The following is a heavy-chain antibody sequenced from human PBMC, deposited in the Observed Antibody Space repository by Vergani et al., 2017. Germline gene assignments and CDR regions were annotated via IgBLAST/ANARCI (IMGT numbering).Heavy chain of an antibody. Sequence: QVQLVQSGAEVKKPGASVKVSCKVSGYTLTELSMHWVRQAPGKGLEWMGGFDPEDGETIYAQKFQGRVTMTEDTSTDTAYMELSSLRSEDTAVYYCATASFNVLWSGPNNWFDPWSQATLVTVSS. V-gene: IGHV1-24*01. D-gene: IGHD3-3*01. CDR3: ATASFNVLWSGPNNWFDP. CDR1: GYTLTELS. CDR2: FDPEDGET. J-gene: IGHJ5*02.